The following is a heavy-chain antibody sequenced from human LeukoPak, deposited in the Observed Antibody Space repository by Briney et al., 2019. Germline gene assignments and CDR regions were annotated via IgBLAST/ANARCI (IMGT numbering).Heavy chain of an antibody. CDR3: ASASRRDGYNQLIYYFDY. Sequence: SETLSLTCTVSGGSISSYYWSWIRQPPGKGLEWIGYIYTSGSTNYNPSLKSRVTISVDTSKNQFFLKLSSVTAADTAVYYCASASRRDGYNQLIYYFDYWGQGTLVTVSS. CDR2: IYTSGST. J-gene: IGHJ4*02. D-gene: IGHD5-24*01. CDR1: GGSISSYY. V-gene: IGHV4-4*09.